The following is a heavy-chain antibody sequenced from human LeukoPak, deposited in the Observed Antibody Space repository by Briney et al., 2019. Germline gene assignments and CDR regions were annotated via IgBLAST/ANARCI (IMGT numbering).Heavy chain of an antibody. V-gene: IGHV4-4*09. Sequence: SETLSLTCTVSGGSISSYYWSWSRQPPGKGLEWIGYIYTSGSTNYNPSLKSRVTISVDTSKNQFSLKLSSVTAADTAVYYCARGEVYSSSYYYYYYMDVWGKGTTVTVSS. D-gene: IGHD6-6*01. J-gene: IGHJ6*03. CDR3: ARGEVYSSSYYYYYYMDV. CDR2: IYTSGST. CDR1: GGSISSYY.